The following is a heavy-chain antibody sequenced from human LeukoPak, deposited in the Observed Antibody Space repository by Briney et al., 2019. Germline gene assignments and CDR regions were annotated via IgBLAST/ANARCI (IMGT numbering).Heavy chain of an antibody. V-gene: IGHV1-24*01. CDR2: FDPEDGET. CDR1: GYTLTELS. CDR3: ARGITAADGFDY. D-gene: IGHD6-13*01. J-gene: IGHJ4*02. Sequence: ASVKVSCKVSGYTLTELSMHWVRQAPGKGLEWMGGFDPEDGETIYAQKFQGRVTMTEDTSTDTAYMELSSLRAEDTAVYYCARGITAADGFDYWGQGTLVTVSS.